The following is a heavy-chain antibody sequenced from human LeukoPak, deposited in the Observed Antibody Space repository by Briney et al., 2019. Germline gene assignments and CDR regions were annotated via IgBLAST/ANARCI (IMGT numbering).Heavy chain of an antibody. CDR2: IRSTPDGGAT. CDR1: GFTFISSW. Sequence: GGSLRLSCAASGFTFISSWMTWVRQAPGKELEWVGRIRSTPDGGATDYAAPVKGRFTISRDDSENKLCLQMSSLKTEDTGVYYCSGHMTSADYWGQGTLVTVSS. CDR3: SGHMTSADY. D-gene: IGHD4-11*01. J-gene: IGHJ4*02. V-gene: IGHV3-15*05.